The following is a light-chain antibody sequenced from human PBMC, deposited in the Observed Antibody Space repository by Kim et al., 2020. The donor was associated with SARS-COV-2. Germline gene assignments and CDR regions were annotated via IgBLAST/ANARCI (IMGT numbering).Light chain of an antibody. V-gene: IGLV2-18*02. J-gene: IGLJ1*01. CDR1: RSDVGNYYR. Sequence: GQPVTTDYTGTRSDVGNYYRISWYTQPPGTAPKLMIYEVSNRPSGVPDRFSVSKSGNTASLTISGLQAEDEADYHCSSHTSSSTFVFGTGTKVTVL. CDR3: SSHTSSSTFV. CDR2: EVS.